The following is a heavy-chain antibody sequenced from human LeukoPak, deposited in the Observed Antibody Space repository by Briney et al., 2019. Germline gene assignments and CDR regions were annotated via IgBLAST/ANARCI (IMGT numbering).Heavy chain of an antibody. CDR3: GKVTEYYFDY. V-gene: IGHV3-23*01. J-gene: IGHJ4*02. CDR2: ISGSVGST. Sequence: GRSLRLSWAAAGFTFSSYAISWVSQPPGKGLGWVAAISGSVGSTYYADSVKGRLTISRDNSKNTLYLQMNSLIAERPAVYYCGKVTEYYFDYWGQGTRVTVSS. CDR1: GFTFSSYA.